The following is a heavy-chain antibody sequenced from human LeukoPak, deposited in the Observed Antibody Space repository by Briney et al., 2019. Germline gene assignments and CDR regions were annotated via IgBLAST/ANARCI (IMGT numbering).Heavy chain of an antibody. V-gene: IGHV3-13*01. CDR3: ARETGGFDY. Sequence: PGGSLRLSCAASGFTFSSYDMHWVRQATGKGLEWVSAIGTAGDTNYPDSVKGRFTISRENAKNSLYLQINSLRAGDTAVYYCARETGGFDYWGQGTLVTVSS. D-gene: IGHD1-14*01. J-gene: IGHJ4*02. CDR2: IGTAGDT. CDR1: GFTFSSYD.